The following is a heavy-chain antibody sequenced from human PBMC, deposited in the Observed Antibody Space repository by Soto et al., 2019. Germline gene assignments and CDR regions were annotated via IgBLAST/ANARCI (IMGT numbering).Heavy chain of an antibody. CDR1: GGSFSGYY. J-gene: IGHJ4*02. D-gene: IGHD3-3*01. Sequence: PXGTLSLTCAVYGGSFSGYYWSWIRQPPGKGLEWIGEINHSGSTNYNPSLKSRVTISVDTSKNQFSLKLSSVTAADTAVYYCASQRDYDFWSGYYRWGQGTLVTVSS. CDR3: ASQRDYDFWSGYYR. V-gene: IGHV4-34*01. CDR2: INHSGST.